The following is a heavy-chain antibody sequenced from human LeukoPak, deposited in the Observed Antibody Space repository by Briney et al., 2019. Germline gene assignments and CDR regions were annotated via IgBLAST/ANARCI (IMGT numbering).Heavy chain of an antibody. CDR3: ARDSGTTGEVKFDP. D-gene: IGHD3-10*01. J-gene: IGHJ5*02. V-gene: IGHV4-4*07. CDR1: GGSITSYY. Sequence: TSETLSLTCTVSGGSITSYYWSWIRQSAGKGLERIGRIYITGSTTYSPSLKSRVTMSLDTSKNQFSLKLSSVTAADTAVYYCARDSGTTGEVKFDPWGQGTLVTVSS. CDR2: IYITGST.